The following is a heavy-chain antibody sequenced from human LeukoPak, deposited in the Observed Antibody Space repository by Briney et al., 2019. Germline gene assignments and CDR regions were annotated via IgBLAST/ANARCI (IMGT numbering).Heavy chain of an antibody. CDR3: ARRGPSVAGPYDY. CDR2: ISSSSSYI. CDR1: GFTFSSHG. D-gene: IGHD6-19*01. V-gene: IGHV3-21*01. Sequence: GGSLRLSCAASGFTFSSHGMNWVRQAPGKGLEWVSSISSSSSYIYSADSVKGRFTISRDNAKNSLYLQMNSLRAEDTAVYYCARRGPSVAGPYDYWGQGTLVTVSS. J-gene: IGHJ4*02.